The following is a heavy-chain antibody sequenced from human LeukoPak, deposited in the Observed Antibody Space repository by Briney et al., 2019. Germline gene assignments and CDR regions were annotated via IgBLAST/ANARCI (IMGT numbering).Heavy chain of an antibody. CDR2: FYYIGSP. J-gene: IGHJ4*02. V-gene: IGHV4-59*01. D-gene: IGHD3-10*01. CDR3: ARGTYFDGSGSYYFDS. Sequence: SETLSLTCTVSGSSISTYYWGWIRQPPGKGLEWIGNFYYIGSPNYNPSLKGRVTISGDTSKNQFSLKLSSVTAADTAVYYCARGTYFDGSGSYYFDSWGQGTLVTVSS. CDR1: GSSISTYY.